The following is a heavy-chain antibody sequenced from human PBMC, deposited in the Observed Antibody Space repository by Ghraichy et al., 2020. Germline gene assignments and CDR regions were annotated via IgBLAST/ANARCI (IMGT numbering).Heavy chain of an antibody. D-gene: IGHD3-3*01. J-gene: IGHJ6*02. V-gene: IGHV4-34*01. Sequence: ESLNISCAVYGGSFSGYYWSWIRQPPGKGLEWIGEINHSGSTNYNPSLKSRVTISVDTSKNQFSLKLSSVTAADTAVYYCASSTYYDFWSGLPTYGMDVWGQGTTVTVSS. CDR3: ASSTYYDFWSGLPTYGMDV. CDR1: GGSFSGYY. CDR2: INHSGST.